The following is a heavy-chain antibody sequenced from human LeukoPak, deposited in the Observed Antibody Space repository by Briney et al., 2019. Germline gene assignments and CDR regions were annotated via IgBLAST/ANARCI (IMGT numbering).Heavy chain of an antibody. CDR3: AKGRGYCTGGSCYSDY. CDR2: ISGSDGST. D-gene: IGHD2-15*01. CDR1: GFSFSEYA. J-gene: IGHJ4*02. V-gene: IGHV3-23*01. Sequence: GGSLRLSCIASGFSFSEYAMSWVRQAPGKGLEWVSTISGSDGSTCYADSVKGRFTISRDNSKNTLYLQMNSLRVEDTAIYYCAKGRGYCTGGSCYSDYWGQGTLVTVSS.